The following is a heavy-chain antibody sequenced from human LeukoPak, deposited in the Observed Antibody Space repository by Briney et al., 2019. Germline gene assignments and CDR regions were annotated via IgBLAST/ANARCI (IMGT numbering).Heavy chain of an antibody. V-gene: IGHV3-30*02. CDR2: IRYDGSNK. CDR1: GCTVSSYG. D-gene: IGHD1-7*01. Sequence: TGGSLRLSCAASGCTVSSYGMHWVRQAPGKGLEWVVFIRYDGSNKYYADSVKGRFTISRDNSKNTLYLQMNSLRAEDTAVYYCAKTGTTGYWGQGTLVTVSS. J-gene: IGHJ4*02. CDR3: AKTGTTGY.